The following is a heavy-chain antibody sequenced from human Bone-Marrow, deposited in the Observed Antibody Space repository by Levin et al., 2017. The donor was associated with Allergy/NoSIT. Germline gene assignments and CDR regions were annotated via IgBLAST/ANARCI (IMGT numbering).Heavy chain of an antibody. J-gene: IGHJ1*01. D-gene: IGHD5/OR15-5a*01. V-gene: IGHV3-23*01. Sequence: QTGGSLRLSCVASGFTFSSFAMSWVRQAPGKGLEWVSTLNGRGDTTYYADSVNGRFTISRDNSKNTMYLQLNSVRVEDTAMYYCSLGRTEGLTPCDSVTCYQWRSFFNWGQGSLVTVSS. CDR3: SLGRTEGLTPCDSVTCYQWRSFFN. CDR2: LNGRGDTT. CDR1: GFTFSSFA.